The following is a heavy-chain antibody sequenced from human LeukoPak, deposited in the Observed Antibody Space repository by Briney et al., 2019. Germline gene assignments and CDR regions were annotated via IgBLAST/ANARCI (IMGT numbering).Heavy chain of an antibody. V-gene: IGHV3-9*01. CDR3: AKGSYYCSAKCSQYYYYMDV. CDR1: GFTFDDYA. Sequence: GGPLRLSCAASGFTFDDYAMHWVRPAPGKGLEWVSCISWNSGSVGYADSVKGRFTISRDNAKTSLYLQMNSLRAEDTAVYYCAKGSYYCSAKCSQYYYYMDVWGKGATVIVSS. CDR2: ISWNSGSV. J-gene: IGHJ6*03. D-gene: IGHD2-15*01.